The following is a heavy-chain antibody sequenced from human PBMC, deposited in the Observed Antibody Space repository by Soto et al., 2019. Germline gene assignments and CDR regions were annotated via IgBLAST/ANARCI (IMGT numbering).Heavy chain of an antibody. CDR2: IYYSGST. D-gene: IGHD2-2*01. J-gene: IGHJ4*02. CDR3: ARGPRQLESLDY. Sequence: SETLSLTCTVSGGSISSGGYYWIWIRQHPGKGLEWIGYIYYSGSTYYNPSLKSRVTISVDTSKNQFSLKLSPVTAADTAVYYCARGPRQLESLDYWGQGTLVTVSS. CDR1: GGSISSGGYY. V-gene: IGHV4-31*03.